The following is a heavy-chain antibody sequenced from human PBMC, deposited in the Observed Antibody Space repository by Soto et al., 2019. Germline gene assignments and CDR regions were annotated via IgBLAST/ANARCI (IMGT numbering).Heavy chain of an antibody. CDR3: ARGFWSGFNFDY. D-gene: IGHD3-3*01. CDR2: ISSSGSTK. V-gene: IGHV3-11*01. CDR1: GFTFSDYY. J-gene: IGHJ4*02. Sequence: GSLRLSCAASGFTFSDYYMSWIRQAPGKGLEWVSYISSSGSTKYYADSVKGRITISRDNAKNSLYLQMNSLRAEDTAVYYCARGFWSGFNFDYWGQGTLVTVSS.